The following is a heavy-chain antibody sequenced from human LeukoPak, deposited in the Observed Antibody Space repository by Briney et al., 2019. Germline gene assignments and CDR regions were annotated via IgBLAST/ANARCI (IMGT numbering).Heavy chain of an antibody. Sequence: GGSLRLSCAASGFTLSSYDTHWVRQATGKGLEWVSGIGSAGDTYYADSVKGRFTISRDNSKNTLYLQMNSLRAEDTAVYYCAKRNYYYYGMDVWGQGTTVTVSS. J-gene: IGHJ6*02. CDR1: GFTLSSYD. CDR2: IGSAGDT. CDR3: AKRNYYYYGMDV. V-gene: IGHV3-13*04.